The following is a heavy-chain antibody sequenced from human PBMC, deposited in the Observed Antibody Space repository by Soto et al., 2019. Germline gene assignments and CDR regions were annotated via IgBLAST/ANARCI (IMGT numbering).Heavy chain of an antibody. Sequence: QVQLVQSGAEVKKPGASVKVSCKASGYTFTSYGISWVRQAPGQGLEWMGWISAYNGNTNYAQKLQGRVTMTTDTSTRTAYMELRSLRSADTAVYYCARVVRSSSPDPYYYGMDVWGQGTTVTVSS. D-gene: IGHD6-13*01. CDR2: ISAYNGNT. V-gene: IGHV1-18*01. J-gene: IGHJ6*02. CDR1: GYTFTSYG. CDR3: ARVVRSSSPDPYYYGMDV.